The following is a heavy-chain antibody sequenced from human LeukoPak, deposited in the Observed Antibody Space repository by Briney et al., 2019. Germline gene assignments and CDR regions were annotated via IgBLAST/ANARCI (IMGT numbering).Heavy chain of an antibody. V-gene: IGHV3-23*01. D-gene: IGHD3-22*01. CDR3: AKLRGYEYYFDY. CDR1: GFTFSSYG. Sequence: GGSLRLSCAASGFTFSSYGMSWVRQAPGKGLEWVSAISGSGGSTYYADSVKGRFTISRDNSKNTLYLQMNSLRAEDTAVYYCAKLRGYEYYFDYWGQRTLVTVSS. J-gene: IGHJ4*02. CDR2: ISGSGGST.